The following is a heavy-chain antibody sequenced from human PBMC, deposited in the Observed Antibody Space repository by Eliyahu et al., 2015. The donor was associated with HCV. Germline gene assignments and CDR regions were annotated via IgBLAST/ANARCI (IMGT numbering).Heavy chain of an antibody. CDR3: LGGMDV. J-gene: IGHJ6*04. Sequence: GVLVKPGQSVRLSCEGSGFNFTTTWLSWVRQAPGKGLEWVGRIKSKNDGGTIGYAEGLRGRISISRDDVEGCVFLQIDSLKIEDSGVYYCLGGMDVWDDGITVTVSS. D-gene: IGHD7-27*01. V-gene: IGHV3-15*05. CDR1: GFNFTTTW. CDR2: IKSKNDGGTI.